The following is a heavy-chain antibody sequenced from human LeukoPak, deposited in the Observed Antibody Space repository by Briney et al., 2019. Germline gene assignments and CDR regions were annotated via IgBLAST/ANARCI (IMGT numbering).Heavy chain of an antibody. J-gene: IGHJ4*02. CDR2: ISAYNGNT. D-gene: IGHD5-12*01. V-gene: IGHV1-18*01. CDR3: ARGLDIVATIGFFDY. Sequence: ASVKVSCKASGYAFTSYGISWVRQAPGQGLEWMGWISAYNGNTNYAQKLQGRVTMTTDTSTSTAYMELRSLRSDDTAVYYCARGLDIVATIGFFDYWGQGTLVTVSS. CDR1: GYAFTSYG.